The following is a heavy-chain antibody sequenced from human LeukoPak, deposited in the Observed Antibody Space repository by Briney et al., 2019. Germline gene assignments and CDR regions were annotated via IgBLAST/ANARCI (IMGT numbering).Heavy chain of an antibody. CDR2: IYTSGST. CDR3: ARGGSMDYAFDI. V-gene: IGHV4-61*02. Sequence: SQTLSLTCTVSGGSISSGSYYWSWIRQPAGKGLEWIGRIYTSGSTNYNPSLKSRVTISVDTSKNQFPLKLSSVTAADTAVYYCARGGSMDYAFDIWGQGTMVTVSS. CDR1: GGSISSGSYY. D-gene: IGHD2-2*01. J-gene: IGHJ3*02.